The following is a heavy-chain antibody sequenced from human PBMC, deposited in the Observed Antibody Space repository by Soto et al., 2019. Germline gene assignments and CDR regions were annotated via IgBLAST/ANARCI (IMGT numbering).Heavy chain of an antibody. CDR1: GYTFTSYG. D-gene: IGHD6-6*01. V-gene: IGHV1-18*01. Sequence: ASVKVSCKASGYTFTSYGISWVRQAPGQGLEWMGWISAYNGNTNYAQKLQGRVTMTTDTSTSTAYMELRSLRSDDTAVYYCARDRRIAARLYYYYGMDVWGQGTTVTVSS. CDR2: ISAYNGNT. J-gene: IGHJ6*02. CDR3: ARDRRIAARLYYYYGMDV.